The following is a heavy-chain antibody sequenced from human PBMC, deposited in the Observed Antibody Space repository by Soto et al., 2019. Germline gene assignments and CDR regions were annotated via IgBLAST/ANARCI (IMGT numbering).Heavy chain of an antibody. D-gene: IGHD2-21*02. CDR1: GYAFSNHE. CDR2: ISSGGKTT. Sequence: PVGSLRLSCAASGYAFSNHEMNWIRQAPGKGLEWVAYISSGGKTTYYADSLKGRFTISRDNDKNSLSLEMNGLRDEDTAMYYCARVGDKFYGLDYWGQGTRVTV. J-gene: IGHJ4*02. V-gene: IGHV3-48*03. CDR3: ARVGDKFYGLDY.